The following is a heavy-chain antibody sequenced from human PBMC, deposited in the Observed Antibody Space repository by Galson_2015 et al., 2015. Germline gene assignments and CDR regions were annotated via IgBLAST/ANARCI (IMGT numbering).Heavy chain of an antibody. CDR2: IGGSGGST. CDR1: GFTFSSYA. Sequence: SLRLSCAASGFTFSSYAMSWVRQAPGKGLEWASAIGGSGGSTYYADSVKGRFTISRDNSKNTLYLQMNSLRAEDTAVYYCATTPLPTGYYYGMDVWGQGTTVTVSS. V-gene: IGHV3-23*01. D-gene: IGHD1-14*01. J-gene: IGHJ6*02. CDR3: ATTPLPTGYYYGMDV.